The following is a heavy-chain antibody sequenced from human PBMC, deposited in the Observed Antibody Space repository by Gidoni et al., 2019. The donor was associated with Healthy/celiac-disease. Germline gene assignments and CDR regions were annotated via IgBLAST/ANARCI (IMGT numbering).Heavy chain of an antibody. CDR3: AKGGLLFNYYYGMDV. CDR2: ISYDGSNK. J-gene: IGHJ6*02. V-gene: IGHV3-30*18. Sequence: QVQLVESGGGVVQPGRSLRLSCAASGFTFSSYGMHWVRQAPGKGLEWVAVISYDGSNKYYADSVKCRFTISRDNSKNTLYLQMNSLRAEDTAVYYCAKGGLLFNYYYGMDVWGQGTTVTVSS. D-gene: IGHD2-21*01. CDR1: GFTFSSYG.